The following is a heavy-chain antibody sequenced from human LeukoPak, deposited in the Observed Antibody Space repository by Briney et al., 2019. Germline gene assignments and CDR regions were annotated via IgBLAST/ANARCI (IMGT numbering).Heavy chain of an antibody. CDR1: GGSISSGLYS. CDR3: ARLQYCSGTSCYWFDP. J-gene: IGHJ5*02. Sequence: PSETLSLTCDVSGGSISSGLYSWSWIRQPLGKGLEWIGYIYHTGSTYYNPSLKSRVTISVDTSKNQFSLRLSSVTAADTAVYYCARLQYCSGTSCYWFDPWGQGTLVTVSS. D-gene: IGHD2-2*01. V-gene: IGHV4-30-2*01. CDR2: IYHTGST.